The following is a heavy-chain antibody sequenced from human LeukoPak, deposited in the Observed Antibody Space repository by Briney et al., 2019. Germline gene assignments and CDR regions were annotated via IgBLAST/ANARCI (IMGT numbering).Heavy chain of an antibody. J-gene: IGHJ6*02. D-gene: IGHD3-10*01. CDR2: IYYSGST. Sequence: SETLSLTCTVSGGSISSSSYYWGWIRQPPGKGLEWIGSIYYSGSTYYNPSLKSRVTISVDTSKNQFSLKLSSVTAADTAVYYCARDPGEGFGESIRHYGMDVWGQGTTVTVSS. CDR1: GGSISSSSYY. CDR3: ARDPGEGFGESIRHYGMDV. V-gene: IGHV4-39*07.